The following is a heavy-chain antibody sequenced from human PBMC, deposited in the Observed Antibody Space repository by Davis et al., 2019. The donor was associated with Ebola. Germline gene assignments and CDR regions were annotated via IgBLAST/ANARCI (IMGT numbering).Heavy chain of an antibody. CDR1: GYTFTSYG. CDR3: ARAPNYDVLTGTSSYYFEY. D-gene: IGHD3-9*01. J-gene: IGHJ4*02. CDR2: ISGFNTNT. Sequence: ASVKVSCKSSGYTFTSYGLVWVRQAPGLGLEWMGWISGFNTNTNFAQKFQGRVTVSKDTSTNTAYMDLRSLTSDDTAIYYCARAPNYDVLTGTSSYYFEYRGQGTLVTVSS. V-gene: IGHV1-18*04.